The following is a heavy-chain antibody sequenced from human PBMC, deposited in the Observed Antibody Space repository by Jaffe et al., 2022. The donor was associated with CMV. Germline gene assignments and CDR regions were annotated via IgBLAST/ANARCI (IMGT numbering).Heavy chain of an antibody. J-gene: IGHJ3*02. Sequence: EVQLVESGGGLVQPGRSLRLSCAASGFTFDDYAMHWVRQAPGKGLEWVSGISWNSGSIGYADSVKGRFTISRDNAKNSLYLQMNSLRAEDTALYYCAKDLTMIVTTHAFDIWGQGTMVTVSS. V-gene: IGHV3-9*01. D-gene: IGHD3-22*01. CDR2: ISWNSGSI. CDR3: AKDLTMIVTTHAFDI. CDR1: GFTFDDYA.